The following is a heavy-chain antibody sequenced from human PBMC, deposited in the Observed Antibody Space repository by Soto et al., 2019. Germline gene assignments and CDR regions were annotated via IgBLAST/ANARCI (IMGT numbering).Heavy chain of an antibody. Sequence: ASVNVSCKASGYTFTSDGISWVRQAPGQGLEWMGWISAYNGNTNYAQKLQGRVTMTTDTSTSTAYMELRSLRSDDTAVYYCARDSGYSSSWNPGWDDYYGMDVWGQGTTVTVSS. CDR2: ISAYNGNT. V-gene: IGHV1-18*01. CDR1: GYTFTSDG. CDR3: ARDSGYSSSWNPGWDDYYGMDV. J-gene: IGHJ6*02. D-gene: IGHD6-13*01.